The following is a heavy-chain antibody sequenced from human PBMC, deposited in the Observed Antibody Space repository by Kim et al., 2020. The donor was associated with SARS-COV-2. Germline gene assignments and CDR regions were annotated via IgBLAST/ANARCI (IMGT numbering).Heavy chain of an antibody. Sequence: ASVKVSCKASGYTFTGYYMHWVRQAPGQGLEWMGWINPNSGGTNYAQKFQGRVTMTRDTSISTAYMELSRLRSDDTAVYYCARDLVRTLSFLEGYYYGMDVWGQGTTVTVSS. D-gene: IGHD1-1*01. CDR1: GYTFTGYY. CDR2: INPNSGGT. V-gene: IGHV1-2*02. CDR3: ARDLVRTLSFLEGYYYGMDV. J-gene: IGHJ6*02.